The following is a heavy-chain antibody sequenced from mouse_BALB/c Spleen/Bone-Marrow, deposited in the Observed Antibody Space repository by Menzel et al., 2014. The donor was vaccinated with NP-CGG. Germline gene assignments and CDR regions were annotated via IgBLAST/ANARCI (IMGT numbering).Heavy chain of an antibody. CDR3: ARWLLNSYAMDY. Sequence: VQLKDSGAELVKPGASVKLSCTASGFNIKDTYMHWVKQRPEQGLEWIGRIDPANGNTKYDPKFQGKATITADTSSNTAYLQLSRLTSEDTAVYYCARWLLNSYAMDYWGQGTSGTVCS. J-gene: IGHJ4*01. V-gene: IGHV14-3*02. CDR2: IDPANGNT. D-gene: IGHD2-3*01. CDR1: GFNIKDTY.